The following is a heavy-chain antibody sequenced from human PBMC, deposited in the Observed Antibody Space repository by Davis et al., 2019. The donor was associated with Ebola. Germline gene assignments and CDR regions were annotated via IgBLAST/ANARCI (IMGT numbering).Heavy chain of an antibody. J-gene: IGHJ4*02. Sequence: ASVKVSCKASGYTFTNYGITWVRQAPGQGLEWMGWINPHNGNTNYAQNVQGRVTVTTDTSTSTAYMELRSLRSDDTAIYYCASTSTTGWPYWGQGTLVTVSS. CDR2: INPHNGNT. CDR3: ASTSTTGWPY. V-gene: IGHV1-18*04. CDR1: GYTFTNYG. D-gene: IGHD6-19*01.